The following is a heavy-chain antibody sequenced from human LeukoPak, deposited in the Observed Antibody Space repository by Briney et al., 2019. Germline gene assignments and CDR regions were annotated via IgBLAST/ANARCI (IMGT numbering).Heavy chain of an antibody. J-gene: IGHJ5*02. CDR2: ILYTGST. Sequence: SETLSLTCTVSGDSISSATYYWGWIRQPPGRGLEWLGNILYTGSTYYNPSLGSRVTISADTSKNQFSLKLNSLTAADTAVYYCARLLYTETARGTCDRWGQGTLVTVSS. V-gene: IGHV4-39*01. CDR1: GDSISSATYY. CDR3: ARLLYTETARGTCDR. D-gene: IGHD1-14*01.